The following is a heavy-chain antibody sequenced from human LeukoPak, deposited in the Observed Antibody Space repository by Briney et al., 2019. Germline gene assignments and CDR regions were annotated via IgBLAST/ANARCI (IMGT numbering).Heavy chain of an antibody. V-gene: IGHV4-59*08. CDR1: GASISSYY. J-gene: IGHJ3*01. CDR3: ARHDGSSWYYAFDV. D-gene: IGHD6-13*01. CDR2: MYISGDT. Sequence: SETLSLTCTVSGASISSYYWSWSRQPAGKGLEWIGHMYISGDTNYNPSLKSRVTISLDTSKNQFSLKLSSVTAADTAVYYCARHDGSSWYYAFDVWGQGTMVTVSS.